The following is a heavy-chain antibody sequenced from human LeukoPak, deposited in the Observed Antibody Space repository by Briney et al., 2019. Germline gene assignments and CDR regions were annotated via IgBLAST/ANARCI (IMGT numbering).Heavy chain of an antibody. CDR3: ARGRVTMVRGVRGNWFDP. V-gene: IGHV1-8*01. Sequence: ASVKVSCKASGYTFTSYDINWVRQATGQGLEWMGWMNPNSVNTGYPQKFQGRVTMTRNTSISTAYMELSRLRSEDTAVYYGARGRVTMVRGVRGNWFDPWGQGTLVTVSS. CDR2: MNPNSVNT. J-gene: IGHJ5*02. CDR1: GYTFTSYD. D-gene: IGHD3-10*01.